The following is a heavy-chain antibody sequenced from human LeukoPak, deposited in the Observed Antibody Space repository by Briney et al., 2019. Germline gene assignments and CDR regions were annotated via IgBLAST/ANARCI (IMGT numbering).Heavy chain of an antibody. CDR1: GFTFSSYA. J-gene: IGHJ4*02. CDR3: AKGGLGYSGSYYVGY. Sequence: GGSLRLSCAASGFTFSSYAMHWVRQAPGKGLEWVSAISGSDGSTYYADSVKGRFAISRDNSKNTLYLQMNSLRAEDTAVYYCAKGGLGYSGSYYVGYWSQGTLVTVAS. CDR2: ISGSDGST. D-gene: IGHD1-26*01. V-gene: IGHV3-23*01.